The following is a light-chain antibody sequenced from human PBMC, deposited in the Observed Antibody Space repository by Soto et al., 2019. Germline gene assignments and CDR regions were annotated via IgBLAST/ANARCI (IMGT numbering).Light chain of an antibody. V-gene: IGLV2-11*01. Sequence: QSVLTQPRSVSGSPGQSVTISCTGTSSDVGGYNYVSWYQQHPGKAPKLMIYDVSKRPSGVPDRFSGSKSGNTASLTISGLQAEGEADYYCCSYAGSYTYVFXTGTKVTVL. CDR2: DVS. CDR1: SSDVGGYNY. CDR3: CSYAGSYTYV. J-gene: IGLJ1*01.